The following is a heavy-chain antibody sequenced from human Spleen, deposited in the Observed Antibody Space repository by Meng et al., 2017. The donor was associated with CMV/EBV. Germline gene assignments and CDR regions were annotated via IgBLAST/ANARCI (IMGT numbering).Heavy chain of an antibody. CDR3: ARSLNPNYYYYFMDV. V-gene: IGHV3-21*01. Sequence: GESLKISCAASGFTFSSSSMNWVRKAPGKGLEWVSSISSRSSYIYQADSVKGRFTISRDNAKNSLYLQMNSLRAEDTAVYYCARSLNPNYYYYFMDVWGQGTTVTVSS. CDR2: ISSRSSYI. J-gene: IGHJ6*02. CDR1: GFTFSSSS.